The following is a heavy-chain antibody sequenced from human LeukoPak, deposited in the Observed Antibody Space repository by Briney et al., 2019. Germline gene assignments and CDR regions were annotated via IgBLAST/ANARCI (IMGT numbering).Heavy chain of an antibody. CDR2: INPSGSST. CDR1: GYTFTSYY. J-gene: IGHJ4*02. Sequence: ASVKVSCKASGYTFTSYYMHWVRQAPGQGLEWMGIINPSGSSTSYAQRFQGRVTMTRDTSTSTVYMELSSLRSEDTAVYYCARVANKRTLDYWGQGTLVTVSS. CDR3: ARVANKRTLDY. D-gene: IGHD1-14*01. V-gene: IGHV1-46*01.